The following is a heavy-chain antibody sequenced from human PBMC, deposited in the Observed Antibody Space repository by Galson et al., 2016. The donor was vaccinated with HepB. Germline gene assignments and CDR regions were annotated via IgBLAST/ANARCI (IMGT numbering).Heavy chain of an antibody. CDR3: AGDNVLRYFDWTTLNYYYGMDV. CDR2: INSDGSST. V-gene: IGHV3-74*01. Sequence: SLRLSCAASGLTFSSYWMHWVRQAPGKGLVWVSRINSDGSSTSYGDSVKGRFTISRDNAKNTLYLQMNSLSAEDTAVYYCAGDNVLRYFDWTTLNYYYGMDVWGQGTLLTVSS. D-gene: IGHD3-9*01. J-gene: IGHJ6*02. CDR1: GLTFSSYW.